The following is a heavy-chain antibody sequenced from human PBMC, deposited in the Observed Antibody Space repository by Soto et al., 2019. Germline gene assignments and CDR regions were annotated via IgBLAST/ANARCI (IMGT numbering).Heavy chain of an antibody. Sequence: SETLSLTCTVSGGSISSGGYYWSWIRQHPGKGLEWIGYIYYSGSTYYNPSLKSRVTISVDTSKNQFSLKLSSVTAADTAVYYCARAHPATVTTYYYYYYGMDVWGQGTTVTVSS. J-gene: IGHJ6*02. D-gene: IGHD4-17*01. CDR1: GGSISSGGYY. CDR2: IYYSGST. CDR3: ARAHPATVTTYYYYYYGMDV. V-gene: IGHV4-31*03.